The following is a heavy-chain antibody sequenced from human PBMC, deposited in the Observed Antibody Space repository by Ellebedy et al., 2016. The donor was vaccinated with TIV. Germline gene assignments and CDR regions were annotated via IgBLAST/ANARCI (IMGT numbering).Heavy chain of an antibody. J-gene: IGHJ4*02. CDR1: GFTFSDYY. CDR2: ISSSSSYT. CDR3: VRDHNWEFDY. Sequence: GESLKISCAASGFTFSDYYMSWIRQAPGKGLEWVSYISSSSSYTNYADSVKGRFTISRDNAKNSLYLQMNSLRAEDTAVYYCVRDHNWEFDYWGQGTLVTVSS. V-gene: IGHV3-11*06. D-gene: IGHD1-1*01.